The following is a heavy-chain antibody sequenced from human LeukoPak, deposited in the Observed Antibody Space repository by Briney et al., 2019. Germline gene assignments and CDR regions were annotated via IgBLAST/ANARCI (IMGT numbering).Heavy chain of an antibody. CDR3: TRDRRRYYYDSSGYKYFDY. Sequence: GGSLRLSCTASGFTFGGYAMSWFRQAPGKGLEWVGCIRSKAYGGTTEYAASVKGRFTISRDDSKSIAYLQMNSLKTEDTAVYYCTRDRRRYYYDSSGYKYFDYWGQGTLVTVSS. CDR1: GFTFGGYA. V-gene: IGHV3-49*03. J-gene: IGHJ4*02. CDR2: IRSKAYGGTT. D-gene: IGHD3-22*01.